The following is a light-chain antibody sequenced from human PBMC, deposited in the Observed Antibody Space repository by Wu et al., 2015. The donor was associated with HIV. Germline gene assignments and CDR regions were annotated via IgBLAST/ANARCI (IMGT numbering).Light chain of an antibody. V-gene: IGKV1-33*01. J-gene: IGKJ4*01. CDR1: QDIYKY. CDR3: QQYDNLPLT. Sequence: DVQMTQSPSSLSASVGDRVTITCQASQDIYKYLSWYQQKPGKAPKLLIYDASNWETGVPSRFSGSGSGTYFSLTISGLQPEDIATYYCQQYDNLPLTFGGGTKVEIK. CDR2: DAS.